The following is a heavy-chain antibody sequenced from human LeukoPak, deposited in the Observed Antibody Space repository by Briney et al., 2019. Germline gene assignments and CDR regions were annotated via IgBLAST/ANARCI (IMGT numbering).Heavy chain of an antibody. CDR2: IYYNGNT. J-gene: IGHJ5*02. V-gene: IGHV4-39*01. CDR3: ARSSSWYSGGWFDP. D-gene: IGHD6-13*01. CDR1: GDSIGSSNYY. Sequence: PSETLSLTCTVSGDSIGSSNYYWGWLRQPPGKGLEWIGSIYYNGNTYYNPSLKSRVTISVDTSKNQFSLKLSSVTAADTAVYYCARSSSWYSGGWFDPWGQGTRVTVSS.